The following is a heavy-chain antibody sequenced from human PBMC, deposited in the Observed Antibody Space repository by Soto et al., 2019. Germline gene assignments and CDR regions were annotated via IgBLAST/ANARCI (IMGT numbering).Heavy chain of an antibody. CDR2: INAGNGNT. Sequence: ASVQVSCKASGYTFTSYAVHWVRQAPGQRLEWMGWINAGNGNTKYSQEFQGTLTIARDTSASTVYMELSSLRSGDTAVYFCAKEVSGYKRRSYDSWGQGTLVTVSS. CDR1: GYTFTSYA. CDR3: AKEVSGYKRRSYDS. D-gene: IGHD3-22*01. V-gene: IGHV1-3*01. J-gene: IGHJ4*02.